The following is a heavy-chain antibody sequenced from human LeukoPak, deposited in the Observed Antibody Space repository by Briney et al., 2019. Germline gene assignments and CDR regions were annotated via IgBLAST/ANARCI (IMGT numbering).Heavy chain of an antibody. J-gene: IGHJ4*02. Sequence: SETLSLTCTVSGGSISSSSYYWGWIRQPPGKGLEWIGNIYYSGSTYYNPSLKSRVTISVDTSRNQFSLKLSSVTAADTAVYYCARGRNWNLHFDYWGQGTLVTVSS. CDR1: GGSISSSSYY. CDR3: ARGRNWNLHFDY. V-gene: IGHV4-39*01. CDR2: IYYSGST. D-gene: IGHD1-7*01.